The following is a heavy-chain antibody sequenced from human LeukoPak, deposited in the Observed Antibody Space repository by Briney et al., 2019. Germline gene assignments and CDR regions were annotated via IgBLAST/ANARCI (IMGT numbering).Heavy chain of an antibody. D-gene: IGHD3-10*01. V-gene: IGHV1-24*01. CDR1: GYTLTELP. CDR2: FDPEDGET. CDR3: ATALYGSGSYRLTPGYYYYGMDV. J-gene: IGHJ6*02. Sequence: GASVKVSCKVSGYTLTELPMHWVRQAPGKGLEWMGGFDPEDGETIYAQKFQGRVTMTEDTSTDTAYMELSSLRSEDTAVYYCATALYGSGSYRLTPGYYYYGMDVWGQGTTVTVSS.